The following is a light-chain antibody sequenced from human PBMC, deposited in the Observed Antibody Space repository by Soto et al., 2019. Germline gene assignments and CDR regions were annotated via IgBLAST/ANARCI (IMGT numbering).Light chain of an antibody. J-gene: IGKJ1*01. CDR2: GAS. V-gene: IGKV3-20*01. CDR1: QSVGSSR. CDR3: QQYATSPWT. Sequence: EIVLTQSPGTLSLSPGERVTLSCRASQSVGSSRLAWYQQKPGQAPRLLIYGASSRATGIPDRFGGSGSGTDFTLTISRLEPEDFALHYCQQYATSPWTFGQGTKVDIK.